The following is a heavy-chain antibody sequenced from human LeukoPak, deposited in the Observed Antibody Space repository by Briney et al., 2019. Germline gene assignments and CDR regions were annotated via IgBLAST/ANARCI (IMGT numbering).Heavy chain of an antibody. V-gene: IGHV1-2*02. CDR3: AILGAVAGTAMGY. CDR2: INPNSGGT. D-gene: IGHD6-19*01. J-gene: IGHJ4*02. CDR1: GYTFTGYY. Sequence: ASVKVSCKASGYTFTGYYMHWVRQAPGQGLEWMGWINPNSGGTNYAQKFQGRVTMTRDTSISTAYMELSRLRSDDTAVYYWAILGAVAGTAMGYWGQGTLVTVSS.